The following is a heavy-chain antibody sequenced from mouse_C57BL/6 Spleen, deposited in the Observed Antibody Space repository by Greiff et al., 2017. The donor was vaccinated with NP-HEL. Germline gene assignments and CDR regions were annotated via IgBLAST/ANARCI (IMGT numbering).Heavy chain of an antibody. CDR1: GYAFTNYL. Sequence: LQESGAELVRPGTSVKVSCKASGYAFTNYLIEWVKQRPGQGLEWIGVINPGSGGTNYNEKFKGKATLTADKSSSTAYMQLSSLTSEDSAVYFCARYHYGSSYGYFDVWGTGTTVTVSS. CDR2: INPGSGGT. V-gene: IGHV1-54*01. CDR3: ARYHYGSSYGYFDV. D-gene: IGHD1-1*01. J-gene: IGHJ1*03.